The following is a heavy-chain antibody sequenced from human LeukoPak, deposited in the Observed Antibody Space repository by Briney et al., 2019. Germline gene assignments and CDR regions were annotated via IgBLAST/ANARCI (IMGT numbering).Heavy chain of an antibody. CDR2: IFYSGST. V-gene: IGHV4-39*01. CDR3: ARHLGCRSPSRPDDGFDI. J-gene: IGHJ3*02. Sequence: SETLSLTCTVSGGSISSGSYYWGWIRQPPGMGPEWIGSIFYSGSTHYNPSLKSRVTISVDTPKNQFSLKLTSVTAADTAVYYCARHLGCRSPSRPDDGFDIWGQGTMVTVSS. D-gene: IGHD2-2*01. CDR1: GGSISSGSYY.